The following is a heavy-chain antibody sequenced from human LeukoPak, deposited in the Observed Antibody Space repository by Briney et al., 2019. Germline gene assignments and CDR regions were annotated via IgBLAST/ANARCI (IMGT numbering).Heavy chain of an antibody. J-gene: IGHJ4*02. Sequence: NPGGSLRLSCAASGFTFSSYSMNWVRQAPGKGLEWVSSISSSGSTIYYADSVKGRFTISRDNAKNSLYLQMNSLRAEDTAVYYCAKDWATMVRGVTIDYWGQGTLVTVSS. CDR1: GFTFSSYS. D-gene: IGHD3-10*01. V-gene: IGHV3-21*01. CDR3: AKDWATMVRGVTIDY. CDR2: ISSSGSTI.